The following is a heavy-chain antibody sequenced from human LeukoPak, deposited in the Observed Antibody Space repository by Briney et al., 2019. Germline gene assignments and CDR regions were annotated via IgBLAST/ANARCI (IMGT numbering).Heavy chain of an antibody. CDR2: ISYDGSNK. CDR1: GFTFSSYG. Sequence: GGSLRLSCAASGFTFSSYGMRWVRQAPGKGLEWVAVISYDGSNKYYADSVKGRFTISRDNSKNTLYLQMNSLRAEDTAVYYCAKAHDDYGDYVWFFQHWGQGTMVTVSS. V-gene: IGHV3-30*18. CDR3: AKAHDDYGDYVWFFQH. D-gene: IGHD4-17*01. J-gene: IGHJ1*01.